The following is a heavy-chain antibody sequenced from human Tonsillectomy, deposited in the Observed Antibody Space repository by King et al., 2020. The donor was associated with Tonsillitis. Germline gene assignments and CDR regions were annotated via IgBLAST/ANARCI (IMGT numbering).Heavy chain of an antibody. D-gene: IGHD3-3*01. V-gene: IGHV2-70*04. J-gene: IGHJ3*02. CDR1: GFSLSTSGMR. CDR2: IDWDDVK. CDR3: ARHKIEKYFDFWSGYDAFEI. Sequence: TLKESGPALVKPTETLTLTCSFSGFSLSTSGMRVSWIRQPPGKALEWLARIDWDDVKFYSTSLKTRLAISKYTSKNQVVLTMTNMDPVDTATFYCARHKIEKYFDFWSGYDAFEIWGQGTRVTVSS.